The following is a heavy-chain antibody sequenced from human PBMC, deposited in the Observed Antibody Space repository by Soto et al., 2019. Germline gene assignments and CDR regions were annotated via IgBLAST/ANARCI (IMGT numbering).Heavy chain of an antibody. CDR3: TTDLPSYSGSYDRIDY. Sequence: SWVRQAPGKGLEWVGRIKSKTDGGTTDYAAPVKGRFTISRDDSKNTLYLQMNSLKTEDTAVYYCTTDLPSYSGSYDRIDYWGQGTLVTVSS. CDR2: IKSKTDGGTT. J-gene: IGHJ4*02. V-gene: IGHV3-15*01. D-gene: IGHD1-26*01.